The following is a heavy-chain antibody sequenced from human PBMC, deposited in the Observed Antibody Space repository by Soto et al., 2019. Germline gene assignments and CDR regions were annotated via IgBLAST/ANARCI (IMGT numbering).Heavy chain of an antibody. V-gene: IGHV4-39*01. CDR1: GGSISRNSYY. CDR2: IYYSGTT. CDR3: ARHKGGYYSGVDV. D-gene: IGHD3-16*01. Sequence: SATLSLTCTVSGGSISRNSYYWAWIRQPPGKGLEWIGNIYYSGTTYYNPSLESRVTISVDTSKNQFSLKLSSVTAADTAVYYCARHKGGYYSGVDVWGQGTTVT. J-gene: IGHJ6*02.